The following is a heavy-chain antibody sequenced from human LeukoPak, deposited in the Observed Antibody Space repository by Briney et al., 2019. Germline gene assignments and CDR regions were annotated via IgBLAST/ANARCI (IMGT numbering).Heavy chain of an antibody. CDR2: IKQDGSGK. Sequence: GGSLRLSCAASGFTFSSYWMSWVRQAPGKGLEWVANIKQDGSGKYYVDSVKGRFTISRDNSKNTVYLQMNILRVEDTAIYYCARGQELDDGVFDSWGQGTLVTVSA. V-gene: IGHV3-7*05. J-gene: IGHJ4*02. CDR1: GFTFSSYW. CDR3: ARGQELDDGVFDS. D-gene: IGHD1-1*01.